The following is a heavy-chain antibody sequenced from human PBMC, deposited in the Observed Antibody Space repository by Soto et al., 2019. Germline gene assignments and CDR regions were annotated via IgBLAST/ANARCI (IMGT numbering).Heavy chain of an antibody. J-gene: IGHJ4*02. D-gene: IGHD6-13*01. Sequence: GGSLRLSCAASGFTFSSYAMSWVRQAPGKGLEWVSSFSSSGGSGGTTYYADSVKGRFTLSRDNSKNTLYLQMNSLRVEDTAVYYCAKDGAAAAGTLSYFDYWGQGTLVTVSS. CDR3: AKDGAAAAGTLSYFDY. CDR2: FSSSGGSGGTT. V-gene: IGHV3-23*01. CDR1: GFTFSSYA.